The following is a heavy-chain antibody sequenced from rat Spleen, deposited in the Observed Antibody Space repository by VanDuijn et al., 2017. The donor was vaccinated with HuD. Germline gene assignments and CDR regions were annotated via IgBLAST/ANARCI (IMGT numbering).Heavy chain of an antibody. CDR2: ISYDGSNT. D-gene: IGHD1-6*01. CDR1: GFTFSDYY. Sequence: EVQLVESDGGLVQPGRSLKLSCAASGFTFSDYYMAWVRQAPTKGLEWVATISYDGSNTFYRDSVQGRFTISRDNDKSTLHLRMDSLRSEDTATYYCTTWDYYDNRFDYWGQGVMVTVSS. J-gene: IGHJ2*01. CDR3: TTWDYYDNRFDY. V-gene: IGHV5-20*01.